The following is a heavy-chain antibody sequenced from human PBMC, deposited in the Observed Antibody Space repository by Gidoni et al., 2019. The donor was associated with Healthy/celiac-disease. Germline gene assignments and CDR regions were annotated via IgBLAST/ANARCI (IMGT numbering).Heavy chain of an antibody. J-gene: IGHJ5*02. Sequence: QVQLVQSGAEVKKPGASVKVSCKASGSTFTSYDINWVRQATGQGLEWMGWMNPNSGNTGYAQKFQGRVTMTRNTSISTAYMELSSLRSEDTAVYYCARIAAAGTLLLLRAPFDPWGQGTLVTVSS. D-gene: IGHD6-13*01. CDR3: ARIAAAGTLLLLRAPFDP. CDR1: GSTFTSYD. CDR2: MNPNSGNT. V-gene: IGHV1-8*01.